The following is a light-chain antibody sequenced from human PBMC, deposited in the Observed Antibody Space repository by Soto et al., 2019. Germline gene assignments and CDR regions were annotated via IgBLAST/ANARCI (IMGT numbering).Light chain of an antibody. Sequence: EIVMTQSPATLSVSPGERATLSCRASQSVSSNLAWYQQKLGQAPRLLMYGASTSAADIPARFGGSGSGTEFTLTISRLEPEDFATYFCLQHHDSPWTFGQGSKVDIK. CDR3: LQHHDSPWT. V-gene: IGKV3-15*01. CDR1: QSVSSN. J-gene: IGKJ1*01. CDR2: GAS.